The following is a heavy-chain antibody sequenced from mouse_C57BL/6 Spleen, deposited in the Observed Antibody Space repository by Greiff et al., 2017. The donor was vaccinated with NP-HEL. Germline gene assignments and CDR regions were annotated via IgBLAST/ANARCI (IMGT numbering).Heavy chain of an antibody. J-gene: IGHJ3*01. V-gene: IGHV1-53*01. CDR2: INPSNGGT. Sequence: QVQLQQPGTELVKPGASVKLSCKASGYTFTSYWMHWVKQRPGQGLEWIGNINPSNGGTNYNAKFKSKATLTVDKSSSTAYMQVSSLSSDDSAVYYCARGLYYGPTPGFAYWGQGTMVTVSA. D-gene: IGHD1-2*01. CDR1: GYTFTSYW. CDR3: ARGLYYGPTPGFAY.